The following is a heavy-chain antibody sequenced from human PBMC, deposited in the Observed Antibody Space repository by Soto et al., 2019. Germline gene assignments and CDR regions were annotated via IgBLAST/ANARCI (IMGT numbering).Heavy chain of an antibody. CDR3: ARGPVDTAMVRYFQH. CDR1: GGSISSGDYY. D-gene: IGHD5-18*01. V-gene: IGHV4-30-4*01. CDR2: IYYSGST. J-gene: IGHJ1*01. Sequence: SETLSLTCTVSGGSISSGDYYWSWIRQPPGKGLEWIGYIYYSGSTYYNPSLKSRVTISVDTSKNQFSLKLSSVTAADTAVYYCARGPVDTAMVRYFQHWGQGTLVTVSS.